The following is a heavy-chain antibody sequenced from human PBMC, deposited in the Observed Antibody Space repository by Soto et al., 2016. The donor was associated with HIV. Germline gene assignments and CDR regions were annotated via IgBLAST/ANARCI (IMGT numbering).Heavy chain of an antibody. CDR3: ARGTSGYDWSGYYFDY. CDR2: IYYSGST. D-gene: IGHD5-12*01. J-gene: IGHJ4*02. CDR1: GGSISSDY. Sequence: QVQLQEPVPGLVKPSETLSLTCTVSGGSISSDYWSWIRQPPGKGLEWIGYIYYSGSTNYNPSLKSRVTISIDTPKDQFSLRLSSVTAADTAVYYCARGTSGYDWSGYYFDYVGPGNPGHRLL. V-gene: IGHV4-59*01.